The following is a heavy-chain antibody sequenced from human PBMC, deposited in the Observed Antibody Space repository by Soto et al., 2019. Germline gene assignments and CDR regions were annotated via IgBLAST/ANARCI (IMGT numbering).Heavy chain of an antibody. CDR3: AKGGYCSSTFCPKGDSLHYYLAF. J-gene: IGHJ6*03. CDR1: GFTFSSYS. D-gene: IGHD2-2*01. Sequence: PGGSLRLSCAASGFTFSSYSMNWVRQAPGKGLEWLAYIRSSSSTTYYADSVKGRFTISRDNAKNSLYLQMNSLRAEDTAVYYCAKGGYCSSTFCPKGDSLHYYLAFCGQGTTVTVSS. V-gene: IGHV3-48*01. CDR2: IRSSSSTT.